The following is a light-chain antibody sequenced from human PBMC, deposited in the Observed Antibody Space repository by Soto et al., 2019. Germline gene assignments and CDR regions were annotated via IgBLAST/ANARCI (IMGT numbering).Light chain of an antibody. CDR1: SSDVGGYNY. V-gene: IGLV2-11*01. CDR2: DVS. J-gene: IGLJ2*01. CDR3: CSYAGSYTL. Sequence: QSALTQPRSVSGSPGQSVTISCTGTSSDVGGYNYVSWYQQHPGKAPKLMIYDVSKRPSGVPDRFSGSKSGNTASLTISGLQAEDEADYYCCSYAGSYTLFGGGTKFTVL.